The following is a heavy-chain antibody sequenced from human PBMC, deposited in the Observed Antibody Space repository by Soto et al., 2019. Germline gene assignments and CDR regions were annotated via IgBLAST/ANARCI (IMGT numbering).Heavy chain of an antibody. J-gene: IGHJ4*02. Sequence: EVQLVESGGGLVKPGGSLRLSCAVSGFSFNVFSMDWVRQAPGKGLEWVSSISISGNYIYYADSVKGRFTVSRDNAKNSLYLQMDSLRVEDTAVYYCARVGGSYGGVPYFDYWGPGTLVTVSS. V-gene: IGHV3-21*01. CDR1: GFSFNVFS. CDR3: ARVGGSYGGVPYFDY. D-gene: IGHD1-26*01. CDR2: ISISGNYI.